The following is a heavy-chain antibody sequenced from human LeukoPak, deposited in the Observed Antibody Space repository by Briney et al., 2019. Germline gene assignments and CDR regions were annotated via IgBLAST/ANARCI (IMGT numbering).Heavy chain of an antibody. J-gene: IGHJ3*02. D-gene: IGHD3-10*01. V-gene: IGHV1-24*01. Sequence: ASVKVSCKVSGYTLTELSMHWVRQAPGKGLEWIGGFDPEDGETIYAQKFQGRVTMTEDTSTDTAYMELSSLRSEDTAVYYCATVPTMVPPGGAFDIWGQGTMVTVSS. CDR3: ATVPTMVPPGGAFDI. CDR1: GYTLTELS. CDR2: FDPEDGET.